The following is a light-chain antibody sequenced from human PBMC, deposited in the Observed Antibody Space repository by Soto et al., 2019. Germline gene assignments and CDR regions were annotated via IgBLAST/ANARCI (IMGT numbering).Light chain of an antibody. Sequence: QSVLTQPASVSESPGQSITISCTGTSSDGGGYNYVSWYQQHPGKAPKLMIYEVTDRPSGVSNRFSGSKSGNTASLTISGLQAEDEAEYYCSSYTNITTRACVFGTGTKVTVL. CDR3: SSYTNITTRACV. CDR1: SSDGGGYNY. V-gene: IGLV2-14*01. J-gene: IGLJ1*01. CDR2: EVT.